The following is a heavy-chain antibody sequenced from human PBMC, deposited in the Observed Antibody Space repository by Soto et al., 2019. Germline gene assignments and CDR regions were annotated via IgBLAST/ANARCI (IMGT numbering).Heavy chain of an antibody. J-gene: IGHJ4*02. CDR2: ISAYNGNT. CDR1: GYKFSSYG. V-gene: IGHV1-18*01. Sequence: ASVKVCWKASGYKFSSYGINWARQAPGQGLEWMGWISAYNGNTNYAQKLQGRVTMTTDTSTSTAYMELRSLRSDDTAVYYGAIHQISGNFEDWGESSLVTV. CDR3: AIHQISGNFED. D-gene: IGHD2-15*01.